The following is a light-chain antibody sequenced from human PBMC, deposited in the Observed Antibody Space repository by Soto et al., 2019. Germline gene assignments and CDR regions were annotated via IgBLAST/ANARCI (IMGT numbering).Light chain of an antibody. Sequence: VLTQSTGSLSLSPGQRATLACRARQRLXGNYLAWYQQKPGQAPRVPXYRASIRATGISDRFSGSGSGTDFTLTISRLEPEYVAVYYCQHYGAATWTFGQGTKVDIK. V-gene: IGKV3-20*01. CDR3: QHYGAATWT. J-gene: IGKJ1*01. CDR1: QRLXGNY. CDR2: RAS.